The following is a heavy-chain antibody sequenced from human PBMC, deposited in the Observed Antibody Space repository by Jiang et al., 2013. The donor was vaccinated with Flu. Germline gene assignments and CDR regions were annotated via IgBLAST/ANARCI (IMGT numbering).Heavy chain of an antibody. CDR1: GYIFTSYA. V-gene: IGHV7-4-1*02. D-gene: IGHD3-10*01. CDR3: ATTYYGSGNSLSLDY. J-gene: IGHJ4*02. CDR2: INTNTGNP. Sequence: QSGSELKKPGASVKVSCKASGYIFTSYAMNWVRQAPGQGLEWMGWINTNTGNPTYAQGFTGRFVFSLDTSVSTAYLQISSLKAEDTAVYYCATTYYGSGNSLSLDYWGQGTLVTVSS.